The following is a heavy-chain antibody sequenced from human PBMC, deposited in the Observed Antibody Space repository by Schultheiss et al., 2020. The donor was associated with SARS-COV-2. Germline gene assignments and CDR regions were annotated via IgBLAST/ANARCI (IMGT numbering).Heavy chain of an antibody. Sequence: GGSLRLSCAASGFTFSSYWMHWVRQAPGKGLVWVSRIHPDGTTTSYADSVKGRFTIARDNAKNTLYLQMNSLRAEDTAVYYCASRFDYYYGMDVWGQGTTVTVSS. CDR2: IHPDGTTT. V-gene: IGHV3-74*01. CDR1: GFTFSSYW. CDR3: ASRFDYYYGMDV. J-gene: IGHJ6*02. D-gene: IGHD3-16*01.